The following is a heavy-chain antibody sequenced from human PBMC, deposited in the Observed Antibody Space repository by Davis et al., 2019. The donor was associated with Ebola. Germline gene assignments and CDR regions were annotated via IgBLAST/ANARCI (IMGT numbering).Heavy chain of an antibody. CDR3: ARAPRRTEDLVHAMDV. Sequence: ASVKVSCKASGYTFTSYAMNWVRQAPGQGLEWMGRINPNSGGTNYAQKFQGRVTMTRDTSTRTAYMELRGLRSDDTAVYYCARAPRRTEDLVHAMDVWGQGTTVTVSS. CDR1: GYTFTSYA. V-gene: IGHV1-2*06. D-gene: IGHD3/OR15-3a*01. J-gene: IGHJ6*02. CDR2: INPNSGGT.